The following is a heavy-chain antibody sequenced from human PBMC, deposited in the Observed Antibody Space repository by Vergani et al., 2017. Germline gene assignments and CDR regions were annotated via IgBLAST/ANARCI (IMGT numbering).Heavy chain of an antibody. CDR3: AIEPVDYYGSGSYYNYYFDY. J-gene: IGHJ4*02. D-gene: IGHD3-10*01. Sequence: QVQLVHSGAEVKKPGSSVKLSCKASGGTFSSYTISWVRQAPGQGLEWMGRIIPILGIANYAQKFQGRVTSTADKSTSTAYMELSSLISEDTAVYYCAIEPVDYYGSGSYYNYYFDYWGQGTLVTVSS. CDR1: GGTFSSYT. CDR2: IIPILGIA. V-gene: IGHV1-69*04.